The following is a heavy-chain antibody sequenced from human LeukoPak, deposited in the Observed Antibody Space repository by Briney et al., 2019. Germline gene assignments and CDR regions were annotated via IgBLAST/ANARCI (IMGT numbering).Heavy chain of an antibody. V-gene: IGHV3-30*02. J-gene: IGHJ4*02. Sequence: GGSLRLSCAASGFTFSRYGMHWVRQAPGKGLEWVAFIQYEGRYKYYAGSVKGRFTISRDNSKNMLYLQMNSLRAEDTAVYYCAKDIGDVGRRGYFDYWGQGTLVTVSS. CDR2: IQYEGRYK. CDR3: AKDIGDVGRRGYFDY. CDR1: GFTFSRYG. D-gene: IGHD1-1*01.